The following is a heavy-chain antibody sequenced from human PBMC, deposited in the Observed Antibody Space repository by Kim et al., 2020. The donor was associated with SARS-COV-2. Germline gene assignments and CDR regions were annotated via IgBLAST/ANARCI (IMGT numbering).Heavy chain of an antibody. CDR3: AREVGYDSRGYYFNWFDP. J-gene: IGHJ5*02. CDR2: IYSGGST. CDR1: GFTVSSNY. D-gene: IGHD3-22*01. Sequence: GGSLRLSCAASGFTVSSNYMSWVRQAPGKGLEWVSVIYSGGSTYSADSVKGRFTISRDNSKNTLYLQMNSLRAEETAVSYCAREVGYDSRGYYFNWFDP. V-gene: IGHV3-53*01.